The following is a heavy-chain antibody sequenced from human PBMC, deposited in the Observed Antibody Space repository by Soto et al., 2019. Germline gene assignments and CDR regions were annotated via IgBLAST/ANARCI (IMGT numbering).Heavy chain of an antibody. D-gene: IGHD4-17*01. V-gene: IGHV4-61*08. CDR3: ARDLYGDSRGWFDP. CDR2: IYYSGST. CDR1: GGSSISLGYC. Sequence: SEILCVSCTVSGGSSISLGYCWSWIQQPPGKGLEWIGYIYYSGSTNYNPSLKSRVTISVDTSKNQFSLKLSSVTAADTAVYYCARDLYGDSRGWFDPWGQGTLVTVSS. J-gene: IGHJ5*02.